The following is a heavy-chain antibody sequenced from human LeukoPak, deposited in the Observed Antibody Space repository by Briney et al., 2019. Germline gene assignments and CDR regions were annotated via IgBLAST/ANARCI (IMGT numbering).Heavy chain of an antibody. Sequence: PGGSLRLSCAASGFTFSGYAMHWVRQAPGKGLEWVAVISYDGSNKYYADSVKGRFTITRDISNNTLYLQMNSLRAEDTAVYFCARDSTSYDTLTGYLYWGQGTLVTVSS. V-gene: IGHV3-30*07. CDR1: GFTFSGYA. CDR2: ISYDGSNK. D-gene: IGHD3-9*01. J-gene: IGHJ4*02. CDR3: ARDSTSYDTLTGYLY.